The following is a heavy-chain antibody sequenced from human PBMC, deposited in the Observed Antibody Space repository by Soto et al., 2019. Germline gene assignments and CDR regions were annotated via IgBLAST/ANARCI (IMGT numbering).Heavy chain of an antibody. V-gene: IGHV1-69*01. Sequence: QVQLVQSGAEVKKPGSSVKVSCKASGGTFSSYAISWVRQAPGQGLEWMGGIIPLFGTANYAQKFQGRVTITADESTSTAYRELSSLRSEDTAVYYCARDQESIVVVPAAMPNAYYYYGMDVWGQGTTVTVSS. CDR1: GGTFSSYA. J-gene: IGHJ6*02. CDR2: IIPLFGTA. D-gene: IGHD2-2*01. CDR3: ARDQESIVVVPAAMPNAYYYYGMDV.